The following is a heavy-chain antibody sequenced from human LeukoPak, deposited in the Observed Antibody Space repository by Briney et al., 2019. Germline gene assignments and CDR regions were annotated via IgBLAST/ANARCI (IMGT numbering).Heavy chain of an antibody. J-gene: IGHJ4*02. CDR2: IWYDGSKK. V-gene: IGHV3-33*01. D-gene: IGHD6-6*01. CDR3: ARDLAARHFDY. CDR1: GFTFSSYG. Sequence: GSLRLSCEASGFTFSSYGMHWVRQASDKGLEWVAVIWYDGSKKYYADSVKGRFTISKDNSKNTLYLQMNSLRGEDTAVYYCARDLAARHFDYWGQGTLVTVSS.